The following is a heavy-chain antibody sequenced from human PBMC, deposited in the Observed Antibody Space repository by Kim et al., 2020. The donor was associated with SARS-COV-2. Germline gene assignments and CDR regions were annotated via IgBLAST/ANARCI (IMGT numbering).Heavy chain of an antibody. V-gene: IGHV3-9*01. D-gene: IGHD4-17*01. CDR1: GFTFGDYA. CDR3: AKDSNDYGDYAGLYYFDY. CDR2: ISWNSGSI. Sequence: GGSLRLSCAASGFTFGDYAMHWVRQAPGKGLEWVSGISWNSGSIGYADSVKGRFTISRDNAKNSLYLQMNSLRAEDTALYYCAKDSNDYGDYAGLYYFDYWGQGTLVTVSS. J-gene: IGHJ4*02.